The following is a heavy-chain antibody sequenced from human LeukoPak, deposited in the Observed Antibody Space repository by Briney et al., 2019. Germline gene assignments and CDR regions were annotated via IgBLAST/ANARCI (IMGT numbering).Heavy chain of an antibody. CDR1: CPSISIYY. Sequence: SLSPTHTLSCPSISIYYSRSIRHHPGEGLECIVYIYASGGTNYNPSLKSRVTISVDTSKNQFSLNLSSVTAADTAVYYCARQGKGGSYFYAFDIWGQGTMVTVSS. J-gene: IGHJ3*02. V-gene: IGHV4-4*09. CDR2: IYASGGT. D-gene: IGHD1-26*01. CDR3: ARQGKGGSYFYAFDI.